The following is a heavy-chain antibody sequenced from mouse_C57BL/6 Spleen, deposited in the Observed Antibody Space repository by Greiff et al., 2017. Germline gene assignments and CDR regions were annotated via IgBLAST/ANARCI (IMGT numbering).Heavy chain of an antibody. V-gene: IGHV1-69*01. CDR2: IDPSDSYT. CDR3: ASWDYGSSYPFFDY. D-gene: IGHD1-1*01. J-gene: IGHJ2*01. CDR1: GYTFTSYW. Sequence: QVQLQQPGAELVMPGASVKLSCKASGYTFTSYWMHWVKQRPGQGLEWIGEIDPSDSYTNSNQKFKGKSTLTVDKSSSTAYMQLSSLTSEDSAVYYCASWDYGSSYPFFDYWGQGTTLTVSS.